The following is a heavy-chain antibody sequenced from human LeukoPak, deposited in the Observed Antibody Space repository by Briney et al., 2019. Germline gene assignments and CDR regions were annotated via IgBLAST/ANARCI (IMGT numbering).Heavy chain of an antibody. J-gene: IGHJ4*02. V-gene: IGHV4-31*03. CDR3: ARSTTVTTYFDY. D-gene: IGHD4-11*01. CDR1: GGSISSGGYY. Sequence: SQTLSLTCTVSGGSISSGGYYWSWIRQHPGKGLEWIGYIYYSGSTYYNPSLKSRVTISVDTSKNQFSLKLSSVTAADTAVYYCARSTTVTTYFDYWSQGTLVTVSS. CDR2: IYYSGST.